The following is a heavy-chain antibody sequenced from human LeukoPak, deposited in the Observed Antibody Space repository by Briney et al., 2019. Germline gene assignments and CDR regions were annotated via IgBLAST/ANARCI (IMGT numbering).Heavy chain of an antibody. V-gene: IGHV1-3*01. CDR1: GYTFTSYA. CDR3: ARDLGWFGELPFDY. J-gene: IGHJ4*02. D-gene: IGHD3-10*01. Sequence: ASVKVSCKASGYTFTSYAMHWVRQAPGQRLEWMGWINAGNGNTKYSQKFQGRVTITRDTSASTAYMELSSLGSDDTAVYYCARDLGWFGELPFDYWGQGTLVTVSS. CDR2: INAGNGNT.